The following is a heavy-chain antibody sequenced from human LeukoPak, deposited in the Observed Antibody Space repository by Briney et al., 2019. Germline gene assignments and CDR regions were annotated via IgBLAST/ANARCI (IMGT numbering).Heavy chain of an antibody. CDR2: IYYSGST. CDR3: ARARVVAKHFDY. CDR1: GGSISSSSYY. D-gene: IGHD3-22*01. Sequence: KASETLSLTCTVPGGSISSSSYYWGWIRQPPGKGLEWIGSIYYSGSTYYNPSLKSRVTISVDTSKNQFSLKLSSVTAADTAVYYCARARVVAKHFDYWGQGTLVTVSS. V-gene: IGHV4-39*07. J-gene: IGHJ4*02.